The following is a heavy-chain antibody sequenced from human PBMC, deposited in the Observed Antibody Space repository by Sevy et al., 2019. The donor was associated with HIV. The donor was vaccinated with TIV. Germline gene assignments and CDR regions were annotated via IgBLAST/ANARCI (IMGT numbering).Heavy chain of an antibody. CDR2: IQYDGSNK. J-gene: IGHJ4*02. D-gene: IGHD2-21*01. Sequence: GGSLRLSCAASGFSYSSYGMHWVRQAPGKGLEWVAYIQYDGSNKDYADSVKGRFTISRGNSKNTPDLQMNSLRVEDTAVYYCVKEGGGEGGDHWGQGTLVTVSS. CDR1: GFSYSSYG. CDR3: VKEGGGEGGDH. V-gene: IGHV3-30*02.